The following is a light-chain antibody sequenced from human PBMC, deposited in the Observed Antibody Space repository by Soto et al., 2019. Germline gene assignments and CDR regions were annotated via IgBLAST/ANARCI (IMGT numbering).Light chain of an antibody. J-gene: IGKJ1*01. Sequence: DIQMTQSPSSLSASVGDRVTITCRASQSINTYLNWYQQKPGKAPKLLIYGASSLHSGVPSRFSGSGSGTDFTLTISSVQLEDFATYYCQQSRTTPRTFGQGTTVDFK. CDR3: QQSRTTPRT. V-gene: IGKV1-39*01. CDR2: GAS. CDR1: QSINTY.